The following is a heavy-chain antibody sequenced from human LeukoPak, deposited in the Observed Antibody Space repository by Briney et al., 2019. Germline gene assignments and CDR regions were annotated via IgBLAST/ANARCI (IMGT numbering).Heavy chain of an antibody. D-gene: IGHD5-18*01. CDR2: IHQSGST. Sequence: SETLSLTCTVSGYSISSGYYWGWIRQPPGKGLEWIGNIHQSGSTYYNSSVKSRVSISMDTSKNQFSLKLDSVTAADTAVYYCARDSDHTSMLFKGFDYWGRGTLVTVSS. CDR3: ARDSDHTSMLFKGFDY. J-gene: IGHJ4*02. CDR1: GYSISSGYY. V-gene: IGHV4-38-2*02.